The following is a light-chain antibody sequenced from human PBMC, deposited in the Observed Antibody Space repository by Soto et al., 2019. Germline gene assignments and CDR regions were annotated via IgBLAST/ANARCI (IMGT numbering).Light chain of an antibody. CDR3: QQYSSWLRS. V-gene: IGKV3-11*01. Sequence: EVVLTQSPATLSLSPGERATLSCRASQSVVNLAWYQHKRGQAPRLLIYHVSTRPTGIPSRFSGSGSETDFTLTISSREPEDFAVYYCQQYSSWLRSFGGGTKVEIK. J-gene: IGKJ4*01. CDR2: HVS. CDR1: QSVVN.